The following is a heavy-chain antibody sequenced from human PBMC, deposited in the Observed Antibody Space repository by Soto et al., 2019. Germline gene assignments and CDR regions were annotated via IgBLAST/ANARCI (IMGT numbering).Heavy chain of an antibody. CDR2: ISSSSSAV. J-gene: IGHJ4*02. D-gene: IGHD3-10*01. V-gene: IGHV3-48*01. CDR3: ARSSHGSGSYPVDY. CDR1: GFSFSSYS. Sequence: PGGSLRLSCGASGFSFSSYSMNWVRQAPGKGLEWISYISSSSSAVYYADSVKGRFTISRDTAKNSLFLQMNSLRAEDTALYYCARSSHGSGSYPVDYWGQGTLVTVSS.